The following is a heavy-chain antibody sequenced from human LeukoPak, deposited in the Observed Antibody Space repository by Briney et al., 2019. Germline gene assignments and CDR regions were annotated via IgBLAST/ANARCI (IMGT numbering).Heavy chain of an antibody. V-gene: IGHV3-33*06. CDR1: GFTFNSYG. Sequence: GGSLRLSCSASGFTFNSYGIHWVHQAPGKGLEWVAVIWHDGSHEYYADSAKGRFTISRDNSRNTVYLQMNSLRAEDTAVYYCAKDATEYGDSHFDWWGQGTRVTVSS. CDR3: AKDATEYGDSHFDW. CDR2: IWHDGSHE. D-gene: IGHD4-17*01. J-gene: IGHJ4*02.